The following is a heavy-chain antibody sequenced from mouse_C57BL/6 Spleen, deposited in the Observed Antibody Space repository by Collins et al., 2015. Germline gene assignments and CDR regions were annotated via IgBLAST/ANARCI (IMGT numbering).Heavy chain of an antibody. D-gene: IGHD2-5*01. J-gene: IGHJ2*01. CDR1: GYTFTSYW. CDR3: ARPQSPPYYSIPYYFDY. V-gene: IGHV1-50*01. Sequence: QVQLQQPGAELVKPGASVKLSCKASGYTFTSYWMQWVKQRPGQGLEWIGEIDPSDSYTNYNQKFKGKATLTVDTSSSTAYMQLSSLTSEDSAVYYCARPQSPPYYSIPYYFDYWGQGTTLTVSS. CDR2: IDPSDSYT.